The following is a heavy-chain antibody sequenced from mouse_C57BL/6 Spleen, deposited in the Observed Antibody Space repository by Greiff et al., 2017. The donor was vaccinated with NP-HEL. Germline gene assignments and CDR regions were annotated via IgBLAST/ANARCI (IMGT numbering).Heavy chain of an antibody. J-gene: IGHJ2*01. CDR1: GYSFTGYF. V-gene: IGHV1-20*01. D-gene: IGHD2-3*01. CDR3: ARRYDGYYFDY. CDR2: INPYNGDT. Sequence: VQLQQSGPELVKPGASVKISCKASGYSFTGYFMNWVKQSHGKSLEWIGGINPYNGDTIYNQKFKGKATLTVDKSSSTAHMELRSLTSEGSAVYYGARRYDGYYFDYWGQGTTLTVSS.